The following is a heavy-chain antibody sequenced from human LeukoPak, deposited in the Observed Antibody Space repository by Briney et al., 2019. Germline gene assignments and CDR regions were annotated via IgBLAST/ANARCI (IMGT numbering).Heavy chain of an antibody. D-gene: IGHD3-10*01. Sequence: SETLSLTCAVYGGSFSGYYWSWIRQPPGKGLEWIGEINHSGSTNYNPSLKSRVTISVDTSKNQFSLKLSSVTAADTAVYYCARKTMVRGSRYYYYYMDVWGKGTTVTVSS. V-gene: IGHV4-34*01. CDR3: ARKTMVRGSRYYYYYMDV. CDR1: GGSFSGYY. J-gene: IGHJ6*03. CDR2: INHSGST.